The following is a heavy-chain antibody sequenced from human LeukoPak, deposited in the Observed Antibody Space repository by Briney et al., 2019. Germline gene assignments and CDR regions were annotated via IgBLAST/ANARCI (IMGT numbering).Heavy chain of an antibody. CDR2: ISSSSSTI. V-gene: IGHV3-48*01. CDR1: GFTFSSYS. J-gene: IGHJ4*02. Sequence: GGSLRLSCAASGFTFSSYSMNWVRQAPGKGLEWVSYISSSSSTIYYADSVKGRFTISRDNAKNSLYLQMNSLRAEDTAVYYCAREGCSSTSCYGRFDYWGQGTLVTVSS. D-gene: IGHD2-2*01. CDR3: AREGCSSTSCYGRFDY.